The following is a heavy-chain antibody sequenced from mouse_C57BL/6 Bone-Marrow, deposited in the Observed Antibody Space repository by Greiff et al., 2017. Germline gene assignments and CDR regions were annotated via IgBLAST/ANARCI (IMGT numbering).Heavy chain of an antibody. V-gene: IGHV1-80*01. CDR1: GYAFSSYW. D-gene: IGHD2-4*01. CDR2: IYPGDGDT. CDR3: ARCDYDGAWFGY. Sequence: QVQLQQSGAELVKPGASVKISCKASGYAFSSYWMNWVKQRPGKGLEWIGQIYPGDGDTNYNGKFKGKATLTADKSSSTAYMQLSSLTSEDSAVYFCARCDYDGAWFGYWGQGTLVTVSA. J-gene: IGHJ3*01.